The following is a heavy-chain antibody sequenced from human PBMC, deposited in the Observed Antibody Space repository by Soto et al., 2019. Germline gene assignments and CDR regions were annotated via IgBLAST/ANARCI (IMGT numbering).Heavy chain of an antibody. D-gene: IGHD3-9*01. CDR1: GYTVTSCG. CDR2: INAGNGNT. Sequence: SVKVSCEASGYTVTSCGRHWVRQAPGQTLERMGWINAGNGNTKYSQKFKGRVTITRDTSASTAYMELSSLGSEDTAVYYCARVSRYFDWLFPLGYYYYGMDVWGQGTTVTVSS. V-gene: IGHV1-3*01. CDR3: ARVSRYFDWLFPLGYYYYGMDV. J-gene: IGHJ6*02.